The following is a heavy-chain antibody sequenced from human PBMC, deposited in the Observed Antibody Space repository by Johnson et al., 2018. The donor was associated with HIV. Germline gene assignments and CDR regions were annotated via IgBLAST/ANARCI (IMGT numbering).Heavy chain of an antibody. CDR2: ISRSGSTI. Sequence: QEQLVESGGGLVQPGRSLRLSCAASGFTFSDYYMSWIRQAPGKGLEWVSYISRSGSTIYYPDSVKGRFTISRDNAKNTLYLQMNGLKTEDTAVYYCTTMSALWFGDLHVFGDGFDIWGQGTMVTVSS. V-gene: IGHV3-11*01. D-gene: IGHD3-10*01. CDR3: TTMSALWFGDLHVFGDGFDI. J-gene: IGHJ3*02. CDR1: GFTFSDYY.